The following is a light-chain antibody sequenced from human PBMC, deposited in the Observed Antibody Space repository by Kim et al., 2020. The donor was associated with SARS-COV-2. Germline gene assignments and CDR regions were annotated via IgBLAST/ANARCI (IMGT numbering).Light chain of an antibody. CDR1: KLGDKY. CDR2: EDT. J-gene: IGLJ2*01. V-gene: IGLV3-1*01. Sequence: SVSPGQTVSITCSGDKLGDKYACWYQQKPGQSTVMVIYEDTKRPSGIPERFSGCNSGNTATLTISGTQATDEADYYCQAWDSSIVVFGGGTQLTVL. CDR3: QAWDSSIVV.